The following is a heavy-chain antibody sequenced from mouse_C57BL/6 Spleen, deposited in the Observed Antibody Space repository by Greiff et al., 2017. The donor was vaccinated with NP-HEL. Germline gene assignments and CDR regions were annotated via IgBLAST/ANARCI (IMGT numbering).Heavy chain of an antibody. CDR1: GYTFTSYW. V-gene: IGHV1-50*01. CDR2: IDPSDSYT. D-gene: IGHD3-2*02. CDR3: ARSKVKNSSGYFDY. Sequence: VQLQQPGAELVKPGASVKLSCKASGYTFTSYWMQWVKQRPGQGLEWIGEIDPSDSYTNYNQKFKGKATLTVDTSSSTAYMQLSSLTSEDSAVYYCARSKVKNSSGYFDYWGQGTTLTVSS. J-gene: IGHJ2*01.